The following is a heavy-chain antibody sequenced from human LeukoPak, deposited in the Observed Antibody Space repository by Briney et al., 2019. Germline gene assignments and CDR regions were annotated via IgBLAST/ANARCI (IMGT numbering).Heavy chain of an antibody. J-gene: IGHJ4*02. CDR2: LNHSGRP. V-gene: IGHV4-34*01. CDR1: GGSFTDFY. Sequence: SETLSLTCAVYGGSFTDFYWIWIRQPPGKGLEWIGELNHSGRPSYNSSLKSRVTISLDTSKNQFSLKVTSVTAADTAVYYCASSTDYDCIGGLWAQGTLVTVSS. D-gene: IGHD3-3*01. CDR3: ASSTDYDCIGGL.